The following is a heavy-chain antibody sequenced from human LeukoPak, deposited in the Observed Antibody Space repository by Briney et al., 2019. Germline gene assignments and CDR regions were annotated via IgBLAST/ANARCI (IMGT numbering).Heavy chain of an antibody. D-gene: IGHD3-10*01. CDR3: ARPITGVRGVDY. J-gene: IGHJ4*02. Sequence: GGSLRLSCAASGFTFSSYAMHWVRQAPGKGLEWVAVISYDGSNKYYADSVKGRFTISRDNSKNTLYLQMNSLRAEDTAVYYCARPITGVRGVDYWGQGTLVTVSS. V-gene: IGHV3-30-3*01. CDR2: ISYDGSNK. CDR1: GFTFSSYA.